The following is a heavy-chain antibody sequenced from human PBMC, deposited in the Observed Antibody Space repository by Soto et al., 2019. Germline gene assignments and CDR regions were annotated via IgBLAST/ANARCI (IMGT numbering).Heavy chain of an antibody. D-gene: IGHD1-1*01. Sequence: QVQLQQWGAGLLKPSETLSLTCAVFGGSVNSGNYYWSWIRQPPGKGLEWIGEMSHSGGTHFNPSLKSRVTISVDTSKNQFSRKMSSVTAADTALYYFARVERGTATTVVDAFEIWGPGTMVTVSS. CDR1: GGSVNSGNYY. CDR2: MSHSGGT. V-gene: IGHV4-34*01. CDR3: ARVERGTATTVVDAFEI. J-gene: IGHJ3*02.